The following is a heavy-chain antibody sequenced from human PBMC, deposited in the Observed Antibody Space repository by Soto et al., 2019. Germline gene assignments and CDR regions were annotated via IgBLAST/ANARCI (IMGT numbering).Heavy chain of an antibody. CDR2: IYYSGST. CDR1: GGSIRSYY. J-gene: IGHJ4*02. D-gene: IGHD3-3*01. V-gene: IGHV4-59*08. Sequence: SETLSLTCTVSGGSIRSYYWTWIRQPPGKGLEWIGYIYYSGSTSYNPSLKSRVTISVDTSKNQFSLKLSSVTAADTAVYYCARSLPNTIFGVVTPYYFDYWGQGTLVTVSS. CDR3: ARSLPNTIFGVVTPYYFDY.